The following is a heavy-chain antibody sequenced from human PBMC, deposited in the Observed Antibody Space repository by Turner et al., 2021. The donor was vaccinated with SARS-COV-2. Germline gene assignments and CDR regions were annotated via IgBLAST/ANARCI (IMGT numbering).Heavy chain of an antibody. V-gene: IGHV3-30*18. CDR1: GFTFSSYV. D-gene: IGHD6-19*01. CDR2: ISYDGSNK. J-gene: IGHJ6*02. CDR3: AKVESSGWYDIYQDGMDV. Sequence: QVQLVESGGGVVQPWRSLKRSCAASGFTFSSYVMHGVSQAPGKGLELVAVISYDGSNKYYADSVQGRFTISRDNSKNTLYLQMNSLGAEDTAVYYCAKVESSGWYDIYQDGMDVWGQGTTVTVSS.